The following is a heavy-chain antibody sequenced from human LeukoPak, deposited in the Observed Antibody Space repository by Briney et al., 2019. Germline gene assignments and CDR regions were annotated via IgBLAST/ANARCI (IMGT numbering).Heavy chain of an antibody. J-gene: IGHJ4*02. CDR1: GFTFSSYS. CDR3: AKDLKSTYYFDY. V-gene: IGHV3-23*01. CDR2: ISGSGGST. D-gene: IGHD2/OR15-2a*01. Sequence: GGSLRLSCAASGFTFSSYSMSWVRQAPGKGLEWVSAISGSGGSTYYADSVKGRFTISRDNSKNTLYLQMNSLRAEDTAVYYCAKDLKSTYYFDYWGQGTLVTVSS.